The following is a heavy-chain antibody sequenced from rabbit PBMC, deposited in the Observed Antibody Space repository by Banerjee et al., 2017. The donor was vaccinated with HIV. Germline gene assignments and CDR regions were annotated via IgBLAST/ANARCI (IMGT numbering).Heavy chain of an antibody. V-gene: IGHV1S40*01. J-gene: IGHJ4*01. Sequence: QSLEESGGDLVKPGASLTLTCTASGFTLSSYWMCWVRQAPGKGLEWIACIATGSSGSTYYATWAKGRFTVSKTSSTTVTLQMTSLTGADTATYFCARYSSGWDYFDLWGPGTLVTVS. CDR2: IATGSSGST. CDR3: ARYSSGWDYFDL. CDR1: GFTLSSYW. D-gene: IGHD4-1*01.